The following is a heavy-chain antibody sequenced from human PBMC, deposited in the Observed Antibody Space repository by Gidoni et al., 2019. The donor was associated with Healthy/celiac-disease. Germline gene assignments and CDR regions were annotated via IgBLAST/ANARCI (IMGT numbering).Heavy chain of an antibody. V-gene: IGHV3-74*01. CDR2: INSDGSST. CDR1: GCTFSSSW. D-gene: IGHD3-22*01. Sequence: EVQLVESGGGLVQPGGSLRLSCAASGCTFSSSWMHWVRQAPGKGLVWVSRINSDGSSTSYADSVKGRFTISRDNAKNTLYLQMNSLRAEDTAVYYCARGASDSSGYYYDDAFDIWGQGTMVTVSS. J-gene: IGHJ3*02. CDR3: ARGASDSSGYYYDDAFDI.